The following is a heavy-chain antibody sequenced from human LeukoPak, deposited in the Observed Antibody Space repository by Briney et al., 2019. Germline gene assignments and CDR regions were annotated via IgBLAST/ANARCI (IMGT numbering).Heavy chain of an antibody. CDR1: GFAFSSYA. CDR3: ATPRYSSGWSDFDY. J-gene: IGHJ4*02. Sequence: TGGSLRLSCAASGFAFSSYAMSWVRQAPGKGLEWVSAISGSGGSTYYADSVKGRFTISRDNSKRTLYLQMNSLRAEDTAVYYCATPRYSSGWSDFDYWGQGALVTVSS. V-gene: IGHV3-23*01. D-gene: IGHD6-19*01. CDR2: ISGSGGST.